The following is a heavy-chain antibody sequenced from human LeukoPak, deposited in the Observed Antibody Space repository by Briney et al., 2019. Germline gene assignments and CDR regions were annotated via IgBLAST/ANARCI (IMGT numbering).Heavy chain of an antibody. Sequence: GGSLRLSCAASRFSFSSYGMHWVRLAPGKGLEWVGLIWFDGSEKYYAESVKGRFTISRDNSKNTVYLQVNSLRAEDTAVYHCARAMGYYFDYWGPGTLVTVSS. CDR3: ARAMGYYFDY. D-gene: IGHD5-24*01. CDR2: IWFDGSEK. J-gene: IGHJ4*02. V-gene: IGHV3-33*01. CDR1: RFSFSSYG.